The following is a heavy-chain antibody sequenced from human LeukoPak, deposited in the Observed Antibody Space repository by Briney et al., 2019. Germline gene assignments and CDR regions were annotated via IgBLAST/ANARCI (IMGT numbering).Heavy chain of an antibody. Sequence: GGSLRISCAASGFTFSSYAMSWVRQAPGKGLESVSAISVSDGSTYYADSVKGRFSVFRDNSKNTLYLQMNSLRAEDTAVYWCAKEGYSSGWFPLYGMDVWGQGTTVTVSS. J-gene: IGHJ6*02. CDR2: ISVSDGST. CDR1: GFTFSSYA. V-gene: IGHV3-23*01. CDR3: AKEGYSSGWFPLYGMDV. D-gene: IGHD6-19*01.